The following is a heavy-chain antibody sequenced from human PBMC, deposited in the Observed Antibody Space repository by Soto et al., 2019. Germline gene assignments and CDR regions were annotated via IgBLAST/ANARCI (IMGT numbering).Heavy chain of an antibody. D-gene: IGHD3-16*01. CDR2: IYYSGST. Sequence: SETLSLTCTVSGGSISSSSYYWGWIRQPPGKGLEWIGSIYYSGSTYYNPSLKSRVTISVDTSKNQFSLKLSSVTAADTAVYYCARHDEYPYLDYWGQGTLVTVSS. CDR1: GGSISSSSYY. V-gene: IGHV4-39*01. J-gene: IGHJ4*02. CDR3: ARHDEYPYLDY.